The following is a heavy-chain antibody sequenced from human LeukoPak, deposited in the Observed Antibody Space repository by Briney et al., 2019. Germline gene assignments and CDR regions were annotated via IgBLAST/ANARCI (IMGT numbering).Heavy chain of an antibody. J-gene: IGHJ4*02. D-gene: IGHD6-6*01. Sequence: GGSLRLSCAASGFTVSSNYMSWVRQAPGKGLEWVSVIYSGGSTYYADSVKGRFTISRDNSKNTLYLQMNSLKPEDTAVYYCATCSRPLRVCTGDVDYWGQGTLVTVSS. CDR1: GFTVSSNY. CDR2: IYSGGST. CDR3: ATCSRPLRVCTGDVDY. V-gene: IGHV3-53*05.